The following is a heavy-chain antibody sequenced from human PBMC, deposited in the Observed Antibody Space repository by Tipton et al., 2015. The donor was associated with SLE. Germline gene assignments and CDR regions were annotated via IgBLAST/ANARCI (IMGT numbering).Heavy chain of an antibody. D-gene: IGHD6-19*01. J-gene: IGHJ4*02. CDR3: ARNKAVAGTVIEY. Sequence: TLSLTCTSSGGSISSGSYYWSWIRQPAGKGLEWIGHIYTSGSTNYNPSLKSRVTISIDTSKNQFSLKLTSLTAADTALYYCARNKAVAGTVIEYWGPGTLVTVSS. CDR2: IYTSGST. CDR1: GGSISSGSYY. V-gene: IGHV4-61*09.